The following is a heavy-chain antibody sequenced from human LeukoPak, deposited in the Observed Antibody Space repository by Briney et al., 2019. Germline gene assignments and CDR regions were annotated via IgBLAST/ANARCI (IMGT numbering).Heavy chain of an antibody. CDR1: GGSISSYY. CDR2: IYYSGST. CDR3: ARDSGGMDV. D-gene: IGHD7-27*01. J-gene: IGHJ6*02. V-gene: IGHV4-59*01. Sequence: SETLSLTCTVSGGSISSYYWSWIRQPPEKGLEWIGYIYYSGSTNYNPSLKSRVTISVDTSKNQFSLKLSSVTAADTAGYYCARDSGGMDVWGQGTTVTVSS.